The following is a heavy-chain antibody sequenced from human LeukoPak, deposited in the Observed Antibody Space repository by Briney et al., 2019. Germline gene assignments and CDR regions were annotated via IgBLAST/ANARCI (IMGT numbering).Heavy chain of an antibody. D-gene: IGHD2-2*02. J-gene: IGHJ4*02. CDR1: GFTFSSYG. Sequence: GGSLRLSCAASGFTFSSYGMHWVRQAPGKGLEWVAVISYDGSNKYCADSVKGRFTISRDNSKNTLYLQMNSLRAEDTAVYYCARGYCSSTSCYIFYFDYWGQGTLVTVSS. V-gene: IGHV3-30*03. CDR2: ISYDGSNK. CDR3: ARGYCSSTSCYIFYFDY.